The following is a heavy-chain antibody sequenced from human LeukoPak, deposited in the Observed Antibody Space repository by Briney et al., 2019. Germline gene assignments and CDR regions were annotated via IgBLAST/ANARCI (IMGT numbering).Heavy chain of an antibody. D-gene: IGHD1-26*01. CDR1: GFSLSNYW. Sequence: PGGSLKLSCAASGFSLSNYWMSWVRQAPGKGLEWVSAISGSGGSTYYADSVKGRFTTSRDNSKNTLYLQMNSLRAEDTAVYYCAKSRWELRWGQGTLVTVSS. CDR2: ISGSGGST. V-gene: IGHV3-23*01. CDR3: AKSRWELR. J-gene: IGHJ4*02.